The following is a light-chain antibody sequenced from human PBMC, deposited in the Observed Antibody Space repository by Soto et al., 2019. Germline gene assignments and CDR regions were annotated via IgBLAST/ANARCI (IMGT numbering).Light chain of an antibody. Sequence: EIVLTQSPGTLSLSPGERATLSCRASQSVSSSYLAWYQQKPGQAPRLLIYGASSRATGIPDRFSGSGSGTDFPLTISRLEPEDFAVYYCQQYGSSPQTFGHGTRLEIK. CDR2: GAS. CDR3: QQYGSSPQT. V-gene: IGKV3-20*01. CDR1: QSVSSSY. J-gene: IGKJ5*01.